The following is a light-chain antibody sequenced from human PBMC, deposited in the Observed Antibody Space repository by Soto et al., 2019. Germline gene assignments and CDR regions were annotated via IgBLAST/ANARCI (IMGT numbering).Light chain of an antibody. Sequence: DIVMTQSPDSLAVSLGERATINCKSSQSLLYSSNNKNFLAWYQQKPGQPPKLLIYWASTRESGVPDRFSGSGSGTDFTLTISSLQAEDVAFYYCQQFYNTLWTFGQGTKVEIK. V-gene: IGKV4-1*01. CDR3: QQFYNTLWT. J-gene: IGKJ1*01. CDR1: QSLLYSSNNKNF. CDR2: WAS.